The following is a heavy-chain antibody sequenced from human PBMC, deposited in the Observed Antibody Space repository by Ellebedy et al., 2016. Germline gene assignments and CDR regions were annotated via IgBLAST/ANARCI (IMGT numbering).Heavy chain of an antibody. CDR2: IDPSDSYT. V-gene: IGHV5-10-1*01. CDR1: GYSFTSYW. J-gene: IGHJ4*02. CDR3: ARHSYYDILTGYSAGWGDYFDY. D-gene: IGHD3-9*01. Sequence: GESLKISXKGSGYSFTSYWISWVRQMPGKGLEWMGRIDPSDSYTNYSPSFQGHVTISADKSISTAYLQWSSLKASDTAMYYCARHSYYDILTGYSAGWGDYFDYWGQGTLVTVSS.